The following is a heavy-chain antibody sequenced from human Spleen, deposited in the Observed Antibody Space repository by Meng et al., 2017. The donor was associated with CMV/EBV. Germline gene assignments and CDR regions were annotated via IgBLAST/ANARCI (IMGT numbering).Heavy chain of an antibody. CDR3: AKLVHSVSGTNYP. Sequence: GESLKISCVVSGFTFSTYGMSWVRQAPGKGLEWVSSISDTGAVTHYAESVKGRFTISRDNSKDTLYLQMSSLRAEDTAVYYCAKLVHSVSGTNYPWGQGTLVTVSS. V-gene: IGHV3-23*01. CDR2: ISDTGAVT. D-gene: IGHD3-10*01. J-gene: IGHJ5*02. CDR1: GFTFSTYG.